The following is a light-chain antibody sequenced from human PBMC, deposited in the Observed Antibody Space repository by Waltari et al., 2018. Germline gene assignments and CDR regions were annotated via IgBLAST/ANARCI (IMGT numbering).Light chain of an antibody. V-gene: IGKV1-5*03. CDR2: KAS. Sequence: DIQITQSPSTLSASVGDRVTITCRASQSISSWLAWYQQKPGKAPKFLIDKASSLETGVPSRVSGSGSGTEFTLTISSLQPDDFATYYCQQYNSYLFTFGPGTKVDIK. CDR1: QSISSW. CDR3: QQYNSYLFT. J-gene: IGKJ3*01.